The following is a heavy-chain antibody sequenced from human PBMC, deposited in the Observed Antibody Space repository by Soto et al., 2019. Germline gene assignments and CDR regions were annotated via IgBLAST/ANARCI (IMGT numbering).Heavy chain of an antibody. D-gene: IGHD3-9*01. J-gene: IGHJ6*02. Sequence: LRLSCSASGFTFSSYAMHWVRQAPGKGLEYVSAISSNGGSTYYADSVKGRFTISRDNSKNTLYLQMSSLRAEDTAVHYCVKGLRYFDWLLYDTYYYYGMDVWGQGTTVTVSS. V-gene: IGHV3-64D*06. CDR2: ISSNGGST. CDR3: VKGLRYFDWLLYDTYYYYGMDV. CDR1: GFTFSSYA.